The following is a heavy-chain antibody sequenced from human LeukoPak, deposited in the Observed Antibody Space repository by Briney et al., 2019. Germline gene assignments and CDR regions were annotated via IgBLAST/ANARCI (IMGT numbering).Heavy chain of an antibody. V-gene: IGHV3-48*03. D-gene: IGHD6-19*01. J-gene: IGHJ5*02. CDR2: ISSSGSTI. Sequence: PGGSLRLSCAASGFTFSSYEMNWVRQAPGKGLEWVSYISSSGSTIYYADSVKGRFTISRDNAKNSLYLQMNSLRAEDTAVYYCAGDLFGIAVGPAWFDPWGQGTLVTVSS. CDR3: AGDLFGIAVGPAWFDP. CDR1: GFTFSSYE.